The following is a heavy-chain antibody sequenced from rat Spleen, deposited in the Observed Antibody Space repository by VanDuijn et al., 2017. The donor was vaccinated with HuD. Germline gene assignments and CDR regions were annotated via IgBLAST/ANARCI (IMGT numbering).Heavy chain of an antibody. CDR1: GFSLTSNS. CDR3: ARHDYYFDY. CDR2: IWGDGST. Sequence: QVQLKESGPGLVQPSQTLSLTCTVSGFSLTSNSVPWVRQPPGKGLEWMGGIWGDGSTDYNSTLKSRLSISRDTSKNQVFLKVDSLQTDDTGTYYCARHDYYFDYWGQGVMVTVSS. J-gene: IGHJ2*01. V-gene: IGHV2-1*01. D-gene: IGHD1-12*03.